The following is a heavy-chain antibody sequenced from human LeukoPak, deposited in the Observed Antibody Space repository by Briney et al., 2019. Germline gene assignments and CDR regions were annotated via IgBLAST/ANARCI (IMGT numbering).Heavy chain of an antibody. CDR2: INHSGST. V-gene: IGHV4-34*01. CDR1: GGSFSGYY. Sequence: PSETLSLTCAVYGGSFSGYYWSWIRQPPGKGLEWIGEINHSGSTNYNPSLKSRVTISVDTSKNQFSLKLSSVTAADTAVYYSARGGSDTPNDYGDGGGQGTLVTVSS. D-gene: IGHD4-17*01. CDR3: ARGGSDTPNDYGDG. J-gene: IGHJ4*02.